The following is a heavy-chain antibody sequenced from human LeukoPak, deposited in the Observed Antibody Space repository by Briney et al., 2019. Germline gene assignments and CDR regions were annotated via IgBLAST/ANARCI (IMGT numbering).Heavy chain of an antibody. CDR3: AKDPASGRASDAFDI. Sequence: GGSLRLSCAASGFTFSSYGMHWVRQAPGKGLEWVAFIRYDGSNKYYADSVKGRFTISRDNSKNTLYLQMNSLRAEDTAVYYCAKDPASGRASDAFDIWGQGTMVTVSS. J-gene: IGHJ3*02. CDR1: GFTFSSYG. CDR2: IRYDGSNK. V-gene: IGHV3-30*02.